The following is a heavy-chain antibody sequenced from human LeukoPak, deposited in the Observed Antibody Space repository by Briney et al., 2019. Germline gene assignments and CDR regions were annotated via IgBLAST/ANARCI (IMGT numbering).Heavy chain of an antibody. CDR3: AKDQRKVTLLRYFDGDKALDY. CDR2: IRYDGSNK. CDR1: GFTFSSYG. Sequence: GGSLRLSWPAPGFTFSSYGMSWVRQAQGKGLEWVTFIRYDGSNKYYADSVKGRFTISRDNSKNTLYLQMNSLRAEDTAVYYCAKDQRKVTLLRYFDGDKALDYWGQGTLVTVSS. V-gene: IGHV3-30*02. D-gene: IGHD3-9*01. J-gene: IGHJ4*02.